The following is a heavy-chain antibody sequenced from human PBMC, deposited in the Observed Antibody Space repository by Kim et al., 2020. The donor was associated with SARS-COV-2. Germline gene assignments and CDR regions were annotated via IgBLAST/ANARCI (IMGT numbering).Heavy chain of an antibody. J-gene: IGHJ6*01. CDR2: ISYDGSNK. CDR1: GFTFSSYA. Sequence: GGSLRLSCAASGFTFSSYAMHWVRQAPGKGLEWVAVISYDGSNKYYADSVKGRFTISRDNSKNTLYLQMNSLRAEDTAVYYCARARRRIQLWLPSYYYYG. D-gene: IGHD5-18*01. V-gene: IGHV3-30*04. CDR3: ARARRRIQLWLPSYYYYG.